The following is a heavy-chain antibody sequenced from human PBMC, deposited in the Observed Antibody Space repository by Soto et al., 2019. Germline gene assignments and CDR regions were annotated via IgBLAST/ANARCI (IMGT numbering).Heavy chain of an antibody. CDR1: GFTFSSYW. CDR2: INSDGSST. J-gene: IGHJ6*02. CDR3: ARGDYDFWSGYYSVYYYGMDV. V-gene: IGHV3-74*01. Sequence: GGSLRLSCAASGFTFSSYWMHWVRQAPGKGLVWVSRINSDGSSTSYADSVKGRFTISRDNAKNTLYLQMNSLRAEDTAVYYCARGDYDFWSGYYSVYYYGMDVWGQGTTVTVSS. D-gene: IGHD3-3*01.